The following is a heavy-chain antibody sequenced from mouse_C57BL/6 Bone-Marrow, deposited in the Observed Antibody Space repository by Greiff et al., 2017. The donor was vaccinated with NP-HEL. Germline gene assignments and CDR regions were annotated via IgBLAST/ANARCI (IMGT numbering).Heavy chain of an antibody. CDR3: ARHEVAY. CDR1: GFTFSDYY. CDR2: ISNGGGST. J-gene: IGHJ3*01. Sequence: EVQLVESGGGLVQPGGSLKLSCAASGFTFSDYYMYWVRQTPEKRLEWVAYISNGGGSTYYPDTVKGRFTISRDNAKNTLYLQMSRLKSEDTAMYYCARHEVAYWGQGTLVTVSA. V-gene: IGHV5-12*01.